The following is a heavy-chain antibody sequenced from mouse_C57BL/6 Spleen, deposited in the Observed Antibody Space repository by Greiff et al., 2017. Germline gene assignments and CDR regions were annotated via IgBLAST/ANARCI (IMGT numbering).Heavy chain of an antibody. J-gene: IGHJ4*01. CDR2: ILPGSGSP. CDR3: AILTTTASMDY. V-gene: IGHV1-9*01. CDR1: GYTFTGYC. D-gene: IGHD1-1*01. Sequence: QVQLQQSGAELMKPGASVQLSCKATGYTFTGYCIEWVKQRPGHGLEWIGEILPGSGSPNYNEKFKGKATFTADTSSSTAYMQLSSLTTVDSAIYYYAILTTTASMDYWGQGTSVTVSS.